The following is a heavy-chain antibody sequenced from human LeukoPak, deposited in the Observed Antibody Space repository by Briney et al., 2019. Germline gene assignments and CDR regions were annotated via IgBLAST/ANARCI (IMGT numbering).Heavy chain of an antibody. V-gene: IGHV1-18*01. CDR3: ARLGGLVSAAGAGSFDY. CDR2: ISAYNGNT. J-gene: IGHJ4*02. Sequence: ASVKVSCKASGYTFTSYGISWVRQAPGQGLEWLGWISAYNGNTNYAQKLQGRVTMTTDTSTSTAYMELRSLRSDDTAVYYCARLGGLVSAAGAGSFDYWGQGTLVTVSS. D-gene: IGHD6-13*01. CDR1: GYTFTSYG.